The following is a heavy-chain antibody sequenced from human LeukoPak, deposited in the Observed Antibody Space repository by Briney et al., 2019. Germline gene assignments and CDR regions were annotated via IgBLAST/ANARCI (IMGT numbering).Heavy chain of an antibody. J-gene: IGHJ5*02. D-gene: IGHD3-16*01. Sequence: GGSLRLSCTASGFTFGDYAMTWVRQAPGKGLEWVAVISYDGSNKYYADSVKGRFTISRDNSKNTLYLQMNSLRAEDTAVYYCARSWVGGEFDPWGQGTLVTVSS. CDR1: GFTFGDYA. CDR2: ISYDGSNK. V-gene: IGHV3-30*04. CDR3: ARSWVGGEFDP.